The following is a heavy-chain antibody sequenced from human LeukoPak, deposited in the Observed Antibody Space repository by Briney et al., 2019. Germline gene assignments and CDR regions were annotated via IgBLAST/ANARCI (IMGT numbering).Heavy chain of an antibody. CDR3: ASDIVGAPDAFDI. J-gene: IGHJ3*02. CDR2: INSDGSTT. CDR1: GFTFSSYW. D-gene: IGHD1-26*01. V-gene: IGHV3-74*01. Sequence: GGSLRLSCGASGFTFSSYWMHWVRQAPGKGLVWISRINSDGSTTSYADSVKGRFTISRDNAKNTLYLQMNSLRAEDTAVHYCASDIVGAPDAFDIWGQGTMVTVSS.